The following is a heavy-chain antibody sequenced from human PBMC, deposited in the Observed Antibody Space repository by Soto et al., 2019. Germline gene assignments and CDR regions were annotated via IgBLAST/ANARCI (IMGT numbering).Heavy chain of an antibody. CDR1: GFTFSSYG. Sequence: QVQLVESGGGVVQPGRSLRLSCAASGFTFSSYGMHWVRQAPGKGLEWVAVISYDGSNKYYADSVKGRFTISRDNSKNTLYLQMNSLRAEDTALYYCAKGTDSGWYTGYFFDYWGQGTLVTVSS. CDR2: ISYDGSNK. J-gene: IGHJ4*02. V-gene: IGHV3-30*18. D-gene: IGHD6-19*01. CDR3: AKGTDSGWYTGYFFDY.